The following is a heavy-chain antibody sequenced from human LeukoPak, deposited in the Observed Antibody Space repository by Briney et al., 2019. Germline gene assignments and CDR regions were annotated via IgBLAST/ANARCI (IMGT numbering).Heavy chain of an antibody. D-gene: IGHD6-13*01. CDR1: GGSISSSSYY. V-gene: IGHV4-39*07. CDR2: IYYSGST. CDR3: ARDLYSSSWHDKSNYYYYYMDV. Sequence: PSETLSLTCTVSGGSISSSSYYWGWIRQPPGKGLEWIGSIYYSGSTYYNPSLKSRVTISVDTSKNQFSLKLSSVAAADTAVYYCARDLYSSSWHDKSNYYYYYMDVWGKGTTVTVSS. J-gene: IGHJ6*03.